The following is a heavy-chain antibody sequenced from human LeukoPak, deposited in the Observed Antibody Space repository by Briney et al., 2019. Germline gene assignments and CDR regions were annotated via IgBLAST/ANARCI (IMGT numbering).Heavy chain of an antibody. CDR3: TRDYYGSGSYPGFDY. J-gene: IGHJ4*02. Sequence: PGGSLRLSCTASGFTFGDYAMSWVRQAPGKGLEWVGFIRSKAYGGTTEYAASVKGRFTISRDDSKSIAYLQMNSLKTEDTAVYYCTRDYYGSGSYPGFDYWGQGTLVTVSS. CDR1: GFTFGDYA. D-gene: IGHD3-10*01. V-gene: IGHV3-49*04. CDR2: IRSKAYGGTT.